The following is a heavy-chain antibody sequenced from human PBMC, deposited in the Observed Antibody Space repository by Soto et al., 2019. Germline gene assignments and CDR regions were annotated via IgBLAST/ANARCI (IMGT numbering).Heavy chain of an antibody. V-gene: IGHV4-34*01. Sequence: SETLSLTCAVYGGSFSGYYWSWIRQPPGKGLEWIGEINHSGSTNYNPSLKSRVTISVDTSKNQFSLKLSSVTPEDTALYYCTRDQVGSPGDYWSQGILVTVSS. CDR3: TRDQVGSPGDY. CDR2: INHSGST. D-gene: IGHD1-26*01. J-gene: IGHJ4*02. CDR1: GGSFSGYY.